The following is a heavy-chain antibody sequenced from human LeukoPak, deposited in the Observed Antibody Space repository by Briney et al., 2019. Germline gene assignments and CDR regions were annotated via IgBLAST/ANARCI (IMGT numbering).Heavy chain of an antibody. Sequence: SETLSLTCTVSGDTISSYSWSWIRQPAGKGLEWIGRLYSTVSTNYNPSLKSRVTVSIDTSRNQFSLRLTSVTAADTAVYYCARERQQMGFDFWGQGILVTVSS. V-gene: IGHV4-4*07. J-gene: IGHJ4*02. CDR2: LYSTVST. CDR1: GDTISSYS. CDR3: ARERQQMGFDF. D-gene: IGHD6-13*01.